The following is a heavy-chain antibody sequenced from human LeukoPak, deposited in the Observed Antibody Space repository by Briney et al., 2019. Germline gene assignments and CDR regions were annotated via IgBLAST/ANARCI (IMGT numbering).Heavy chain of an antibody. CDR3: ARDRYSSGWFDY. CDR2: ISGRGDNT. CDR1: GFTFSNYA. D-gene: IGHD6-19*01. J-gene: IGHJ5*01. V-gene: IGHV3-23*01. Sequence: PGGSLRLSCAASGFTFSNYAVSWVRQAPGKGLEWVSAISGRGDNTYYADSVRGRFTISRDNSKNTVDLQMKSLRAEDTAVYYCARDRYSSGWFDYWGQGTLVTVSS.